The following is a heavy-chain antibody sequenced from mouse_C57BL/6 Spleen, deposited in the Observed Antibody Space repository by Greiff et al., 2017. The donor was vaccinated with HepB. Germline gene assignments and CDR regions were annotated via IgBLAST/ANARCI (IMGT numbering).Heavy chain of an antibody. D-gene: IGHD3-2*02. V-gene: IGHV1-75*01. CDR3: ARGGTAQAPYYFDY. CDR1: GYTFTDYY. Sequence: QVQLQQSGPELVKPGASVKISCKASGYTFTDYYINWVKQRPGQGLEWIGWIFPGCGSTYYNEKFKGKATLTVDKSSSTAYMLISSLTSEDSAVYFCARGGTAQAPYYFDYWGQGTTLTVSS. CDR2: IFPGCGST. J-gene: IGHJ2*01.